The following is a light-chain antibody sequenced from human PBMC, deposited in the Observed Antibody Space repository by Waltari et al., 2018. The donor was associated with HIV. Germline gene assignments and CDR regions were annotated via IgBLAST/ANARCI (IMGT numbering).Light chain of an antibody. Sequence: SVLTQPPSKSAAPGQPVTISCSGHTPNIGANDVSWHQHLPRAAPRLIIYESTTPPSGLSDRFSASKSDTTATLDIGGLQPGDEAIYYCGTRDNDLGPVVFGEGTWVTVL. J-gene: IGLJ2*01. V-gene: IGLV1-51*02. CDR3: GTRDNDLGPVV. CDR1: TPNIGAND. CDR2: EST.